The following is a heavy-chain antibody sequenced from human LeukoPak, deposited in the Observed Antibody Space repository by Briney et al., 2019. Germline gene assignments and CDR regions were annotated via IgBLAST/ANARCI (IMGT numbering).Heavy chain of an antibody. CDR2: IFPGDSDT. Sequence: GESLKISCKGSGYSFPAYWIGWVRQMPGKGLEWMGIIFPGDSDTRYSPSFQGHVTISADKSISTVYLQWSSLRASDTAMYYCARLREDGQIGDYWGQGTLVTVSS. J-gene: IGHJ4*02. CDR3: ARLREDGQIGDY. D-gene: IGHD3-10*01. CDR1: GYSFPAYW. V-gene: IGHV5-51*01.